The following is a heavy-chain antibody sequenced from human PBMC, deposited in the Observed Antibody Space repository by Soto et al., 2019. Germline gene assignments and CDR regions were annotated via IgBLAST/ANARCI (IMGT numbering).Heavy chain of an antibody. Sequence: GGSLRLSCAASGFTFSDHYMDWVRQVPGKGLEWVGHIRSKANSYSTEYAASVKGRFTISRDDSKNSLYLQMNSLKIEDTAVYYCARDGRSSGNLDYWGQGILVTVSS. V-gene: IGHV3-72*01. CDR2: IRSKANSYST. CDR1: GFTFSDHY. J-gene: IGHJ4*02. CDR3: ARDGRSSGNLDY. D-gene: IGHD3-10*01.